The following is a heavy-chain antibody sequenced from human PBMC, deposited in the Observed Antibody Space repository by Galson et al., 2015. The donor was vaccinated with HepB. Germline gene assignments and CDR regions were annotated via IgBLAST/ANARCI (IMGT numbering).Heavy chain of an antibody. CDR3: TREEEWLGSRGVFDI. J-gene: IGHJ3*02. CDR1: GFTFSDAW. Sequence: SLRLSCAASGFTFSDAWMTWVRQPPGKGLEWVGRIKSKVYDGTTEYAASVKGKFTISSDDSKSTAYLQMNSLSTDDTAVYFCTREEEWLGSRGVFDIWGQGTMVTVSS. CDR2: IKSKVYDGTT. V-gene: IGHV3-15*01. D-gene: IGHD6-19*01.